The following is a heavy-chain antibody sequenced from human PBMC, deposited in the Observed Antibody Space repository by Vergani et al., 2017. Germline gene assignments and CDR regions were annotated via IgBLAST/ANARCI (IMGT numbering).Heavy chain of an antibody. CDR3: AGGFRGHYYYYYMDV. D-gene: IGHD3-16*01. V-gene: IGHV3-9*01. Sequence: EVQLVESGGGLVQPGRSLRLSCAASGFTFDDYAMHWVRQAPGKGLEWVSGISWNSGSIGYADSVKGRFTISRDNAKNTLYLQMNSLRAEDTAVYYCAGGFRGHYYYYYMDVWGKGTTVTVSS. CDR1: GFTFDDYA. CDR2: ISWNSGSI. J-gene: IGHJ6*03.